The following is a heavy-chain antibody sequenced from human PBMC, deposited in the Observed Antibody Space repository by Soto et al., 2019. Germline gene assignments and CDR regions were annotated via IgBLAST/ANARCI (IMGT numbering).Heavy chain of an antibody. V-gene: IGHV3-23*01. J-gene: IGHJ4*02. Sequence: EVQLLESGGGLVQPGGSLRLSCAASGFTFRNYAMSWVRQAPGKGLEWVSSISASGSSTYYADSVKGRFTVSRDNSKNTLYLQMNSLRAEDTAVYYCAKRDEAYCRGDCGHFDYWGQGTLVTVSS. CDR2: ISASGSST. D-gene: IGHD2-21*01. CDR1: GFTFRNYA. CDR3: AKRDEAYCRGDCGHFDY.